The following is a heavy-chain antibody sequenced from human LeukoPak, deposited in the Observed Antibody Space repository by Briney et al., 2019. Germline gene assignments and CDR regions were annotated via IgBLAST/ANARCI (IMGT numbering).Heavy chain of an antibody. Sequence: GGSLRLSCVASGLSVSSNYMSWVRQAPGKGLEWVSVIYRDGSSYYAESVKGRFTISRDNSKNTLYIQMNSLRAEDTAVYYCARSFYDILIGYYQYFDYWSQGTLVTVSS. CDR1: GLSVSSNY. CDR2: IYRDGSS. D-gene: IGHD3-9*01. CDR3: ARSFYDILIGYYQYFDY. J-gene: IGHJ4*02. V-gene: IGHV3-66*01.